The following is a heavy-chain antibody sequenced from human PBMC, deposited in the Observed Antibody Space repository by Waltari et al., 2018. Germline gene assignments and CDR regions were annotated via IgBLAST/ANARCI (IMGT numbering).Heavy chain of an antibody. CDR1: GFTFSSYG. D-gene: IGHD2-15*01. J-gene: IGHJ1*01. Sequence: QVQLVESGGGVVQPGRSLRLSCAASGFTFSSYGMHWVRQAPGKGLEWVAVIWYDGSNKYYADAVKCRFTISRDNSKNTLYLQMNSLRAEDTAMYYCATLRYCSGGSCYSEYFQHWGQGTLVTVSS. CDR2: IWYDGSNK. V-gene: IGHV3-33*08. CDR3: ATLRYCSGGSCYSEYFQH.